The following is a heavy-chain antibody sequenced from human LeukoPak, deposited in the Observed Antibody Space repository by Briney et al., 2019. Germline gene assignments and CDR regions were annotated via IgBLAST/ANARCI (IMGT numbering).Heavy chain of an antibody. CDR3: ARAPAGYCSGGSCATFDY. CDR1: RYTFTSYY. Sequence: GASVKVSCKASRYTFTSYYMHWVRQAPGQGLEWMGIINPSGGSTSYAQKFQGRVTMTRDTSTSTVYMELSSLRSEDTAVYYCARAPAGYCSGGSCATFDYWGQGTLVTVSS. D-gene: IGHD2-15*01. CDR2: INPSGGST. V-gene: IGHV1-46*01. J-gene: IGHJ4*02.